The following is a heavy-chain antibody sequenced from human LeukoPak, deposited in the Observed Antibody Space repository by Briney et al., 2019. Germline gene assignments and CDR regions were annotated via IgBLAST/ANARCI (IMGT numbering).Heavy chain of an antibody. Sequence: GRSLRLSCAASGFTFSSYAMHWVRQAPGKGLEWVAGISHDGSNKYYADSVKGRFTISRDNSKNTLYLQMNSLRAEDTAVYYCARALQYYDILTGYHWGQRTLVTVSS. J-gene: IGHJ5*02. CDR2: ISHDGSNK. CDR1: GFTFSSYA. D-gene: IGHD3-9*01. CDR3: ARALQYYDILTGYH. V-gene: IGHV3-30*04.